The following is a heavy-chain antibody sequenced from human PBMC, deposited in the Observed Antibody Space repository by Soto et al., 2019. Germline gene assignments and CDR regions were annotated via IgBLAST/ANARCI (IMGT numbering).Heavy chain of an antibody. D-gene: IGHD2-2*01. Sequence: QVQLVQSGAEVKEPGSSVKVSCKASGGTFNKNIVSWVRQAPGQGLEWMGRIIPIYGTANYAEKFQGRVTLTADKTTNTAYMALRSLRSEDTAVYYCARSLDCSVSSFQSDYWGQGTLVTVSS. CDR1: GGTFNKNI. J-gene: IGHJ4*02. V-gene: IGHV1-69*08. CDR3: ARSLDCSVSSFQSDY. CDR2: IIPIYGTA.